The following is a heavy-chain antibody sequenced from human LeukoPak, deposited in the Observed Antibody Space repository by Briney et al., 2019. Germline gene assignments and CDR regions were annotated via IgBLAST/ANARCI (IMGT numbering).Heavy chain of an antibody. D-gene: IGHD4-17*01. J-gene: IGHJ4*02. Sequence: PGGSLRLSCAASGFTFSSYWMSWVRQAPGKGLEWVANIKQDGSVKYYVDSVEGRFTISRDNAKNSLYLQMNSLRAEDTAVYYCASAGGAAGGYGDYAYWGQGTLVTVSS. CDR2: IKQDGSVK. CDR1: GFTFSSYW. V-gene: IGHV3-7*01. CDR3: ASAGGAAGGYGDYAY.